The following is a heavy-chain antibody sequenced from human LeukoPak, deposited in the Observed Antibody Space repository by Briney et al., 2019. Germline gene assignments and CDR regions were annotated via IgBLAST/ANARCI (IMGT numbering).Heavy chain of an antibody. CDR1: GFTFSSYG. D-gene: IGHD6-6*01. Sequence: GGSLRLSCAASGFTFSSYGMSWVRQAPGKGLEWVSVISGNGGSTYYAASVKGRFTISRDNSKNTLSLQMKSLRVEDTAVYYCAKGRVLYSSSSIFDSWGQGTLVTVSS. CDR3: AKGRVLYSSSSIFDS. V-gene: IGHV3-23*01. J-gene: IGHJ4*02. CDR2: ISGNGGST.